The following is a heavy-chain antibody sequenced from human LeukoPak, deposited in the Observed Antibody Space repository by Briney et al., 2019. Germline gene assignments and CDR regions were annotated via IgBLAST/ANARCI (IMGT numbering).Heavy chain of an antibody. V-gene: IGHV3-53*01. D-gene: IGHD6-13*01. J-gene: IGHJ4*02. Sequence: GGSLRLSCAASGFTVSSNYMSWVRQAPGKGLEWVSVIYSGGSTYYADSVKGRFTISRYNSKNTLYLQMNSLRAEDTAVYYCARVGQQLVQDYWGQGTLVTVSS. CDR1: GFTVSSNY. CDR3: ARVGQQLVQDY. CDR2: IYSGGST.